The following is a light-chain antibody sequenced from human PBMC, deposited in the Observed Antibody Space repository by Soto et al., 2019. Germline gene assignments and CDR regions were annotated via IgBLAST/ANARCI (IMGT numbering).Light chain of an antibody. CDR3: QQYGEWPPT. Sequence: EIVMTQSPATLSVSPGERVTLSCRASQSVSSNLAWYQRKPGQAPRLLIHRASTRATGVPDRFSGSGSGAEFTLTISSLQSEDFAVYYCQQYGEWPPTFGQGTKVEIK. J-gene: IGKJ1*01. V-gene: IGKV3D-15*01. CDR2: RAS. CDR1: QSVSSN.